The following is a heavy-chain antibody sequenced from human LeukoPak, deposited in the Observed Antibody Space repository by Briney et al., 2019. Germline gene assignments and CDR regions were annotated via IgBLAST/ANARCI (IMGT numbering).Heavy chain of an antibody. V-gene: IGHV4-59*01. CDR2: IYYSGST. J-gene: IGHJ6*03. CDR1: GGSISSYY. CDR3: ARGGHYDFWSGYFGYYYMDV. Sequence: PSETLSLTCTVSGGSISSYYWSWIRQPPGKGLEWIGYIYYSGSTNYNPSLKSRVTISVDTSKNQFSLKLSSVTAADTAVYYCARGGHYDFWSGYFGYYYMDVWGKGTTVTVSS. D-gene: IGHD3-3*01.